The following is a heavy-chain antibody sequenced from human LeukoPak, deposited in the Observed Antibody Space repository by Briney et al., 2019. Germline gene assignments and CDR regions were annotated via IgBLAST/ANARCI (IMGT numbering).Heavy chain of an antibody. CDR3: AADDYSAGSYFLYFFDY. J-gene: IGHJ4*02. V-gene: IGHV1-69*04. CDR1: GDTFRSYA. D-gene: IGHD1-26*01. Sequence: SVKVSCKTSGDTFRSYAISWVRQAPGQGLEWMGMIIPFLNISNYAQNFEDKVTIKADRSTGTVYMELTSLTFEDTAVYFCAADDYSAGSYFLYFFDYWGQGTLITVSS. CDR2: IIPFLNIS.